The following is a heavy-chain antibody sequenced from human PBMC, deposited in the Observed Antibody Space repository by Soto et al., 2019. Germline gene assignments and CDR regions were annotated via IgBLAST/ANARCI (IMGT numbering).Heavy chain of an antibody. D-gene: IGHD6-13*01. Sequence: GGSLRLSCAASGFTFSSYAMSWVRQAPGKGLEWVSAISGSGGSTYYADSVKGRFTISRDNSKNTLYLQMNSLRAEDTAVYYCAKGKAAAALSGRFYFDYWGQGTLVTVSS. CDR2: ISGSGGST. V-gene: IGHV3-23*01. CDR1: GFTFSSYA. J-gene: IGHJ4*02. CDR3: AKGKAAAALSGRFYFDY.